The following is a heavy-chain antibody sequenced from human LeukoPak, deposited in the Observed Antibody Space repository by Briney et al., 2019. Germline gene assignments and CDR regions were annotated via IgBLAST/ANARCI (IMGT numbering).Heavy chain of an antibody. CDR2: ISPYNGNT. D-gene: IGHD3-10*01. CDR3: AREGYYHGSGTYSPPRYYGMDV. CDR1: GYTFSGYG. J-gene: IGHJ6*02. V-gene: IGHV1-18*01. Sequence: ASVKVSCKASGYTFSGYGISWVRQAPGQGLGWMGWISPYNGNTQYAQKLQGRVRMTTDISTTTAYMELRSLRSDDTAVYFCAREGYYHGSGTYSPPRYYGMDVWGQGTTVTVSS.